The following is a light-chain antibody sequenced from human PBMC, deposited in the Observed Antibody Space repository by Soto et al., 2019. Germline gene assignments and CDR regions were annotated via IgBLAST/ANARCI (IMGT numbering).Light chain of an antibody. CDR1: SGSVSSSYY. CDR3: VLYMGSGIWV. J-gene: IGLJ3*02. V-gene: IGLV8-61*01. Sequence: QTVVTQEPSFSVSPGGTVTLTCGLRSGSVSSSYYPSWYQQTPGQAPRTLIYSTNIRSSGVPDRFSGSILGNKAALTITGAQADDECDYYCVLYMGSGIWVFGGGTQLTVL. CDR2: STN.